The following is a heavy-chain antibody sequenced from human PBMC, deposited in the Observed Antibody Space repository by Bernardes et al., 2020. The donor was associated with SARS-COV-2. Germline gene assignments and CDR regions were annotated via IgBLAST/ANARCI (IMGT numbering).Heavy chain of an antibody. V-gene: IGHV1-2*02. Sequence: ASLKVSCKASGYTFTGYFIHWVRQAPGQRLEWMGWINPNTGGTNYVQKFQGRVTMTRDTSITTAYMELSRLGSDDTAIYFCARTRTTISTAGIPVDYWGQGTLVTVSS. J-gene: IGHJ4*02. CDR1: GYTFTGYF. CDR2: INPNTGGT. CDR3: ARTRTTISTAGIPVDY. D-gene: IGHD6-13*01.